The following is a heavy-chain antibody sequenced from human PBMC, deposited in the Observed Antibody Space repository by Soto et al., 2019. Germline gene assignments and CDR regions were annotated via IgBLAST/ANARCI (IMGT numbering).Heavy chain of an antibody. CDR2: IYHSGST. Sequence: QLQLQEYGSGLVKPSQTLSLTCAVSGGSISSGGYSWSWIRQPPGKGLEWIGYIYHSGSTYYNSSLKSRVTISVDRSKNQFSLKLSSVTAADTAVYYCARVPTPWGQGTLVTVSS. CDR3: ARVPTP. V-gene: IGHV4-30-2*01. D-gene: IGHD2-2*01. J-gene: IGHJ5*02. CDR1: GGSISSGGYS.